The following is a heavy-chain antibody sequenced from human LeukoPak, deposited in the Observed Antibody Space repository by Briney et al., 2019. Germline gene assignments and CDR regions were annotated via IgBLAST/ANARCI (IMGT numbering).Heavy chain of an antibody. CDR3: ARAGDYYDSSGSDY. D-gene: IGHD3-22*01. V-gene: IGHV3-74*01. CDR1: GFTFSSYW. CDR2: INSDGSNT. J-gene: IGHJ4*02. Sequence: GGSLRLSCAASGFTFSSYWMPWVRQAPGKGLVWVSRINSDGSNTSYADSVKGRFTISRDNAKNTLYLQMNSLRAEDTAVYYCARAGDYYDSSGSDYWGQGTLVTVSS.